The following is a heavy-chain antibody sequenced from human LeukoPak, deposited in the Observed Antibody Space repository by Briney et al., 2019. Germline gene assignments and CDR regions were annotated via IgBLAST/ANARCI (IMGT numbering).Heavy chain of an antibody. CDR1: GFTLSTYE. CDR3: ARDVFSSTRAFDI. J-gene: IGHJ3*02. CDR2: MSSDSSGRHT. D-gene: IGHD2-15*01. V-gene: IGHV3-48*03. Sequence: GGSLRLSCAASGFTLSTYEMTWVRQAPGKGLEWVSYMSSDSSGRHTFYADSVKGRFTISRDTAKNSLYLQMNNLGGEDTAVYYCARDVFSSTRAFDIWGLGTMVTVSS.